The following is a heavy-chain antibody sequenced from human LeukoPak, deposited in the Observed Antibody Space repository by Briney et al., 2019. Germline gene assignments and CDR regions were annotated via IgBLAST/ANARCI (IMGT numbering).Heavy chain of an antibody. V-gene: IGHV4-39*07. CDR1: GGSISSGSYY. CDR2: IYYSGST. Sequence: SETLSLTCTVSGGSISSGSYYWGWIRQPPGKGLEWIGSIYYSGSTYYNPSLKSRVTISVDTSKDQFSLKLSSVTAADTAVYYCARWVVVISTTIDYWGQGTLVTVSS. J-gene: IGHJ4*02. D-gene: IGHD3-22*01. CDR3: ARWVVVISTTIDY.